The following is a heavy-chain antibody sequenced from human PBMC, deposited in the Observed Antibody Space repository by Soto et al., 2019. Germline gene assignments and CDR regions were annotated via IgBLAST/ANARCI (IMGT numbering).Heavy chain of an antibody. V-gene: IGHV1-69*04. D-gene: IGHD5-12*01. CDR1: GGTFSSYT. CDR3: ARDPSGMATIGGILDYFDY. CDR2: IIPILGIA. J-gene: IGHJ4*02. Sequence: SVKVSCKASGGTFSSYTISWVRQAPGQGLEWMGRIIPILGIANYAQKFQGRVTITADKSTSTAYMELSSLRSEDTAVYYCARDPSGMATIGGILDYFDYWGQGTLVTVSS.